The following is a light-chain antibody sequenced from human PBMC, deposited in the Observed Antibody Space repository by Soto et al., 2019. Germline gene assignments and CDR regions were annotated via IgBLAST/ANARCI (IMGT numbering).Light chain of an antibody. Sequence: EIVLTQSPGTLSLSPWETATLSCRASQSVARDLSWYQQKPGQAPRLLISRAFIGATGIPDRFSGSGSGTDFTLTINRLEPEDSAVYYCQQRSNWPRTVGQGTKVDIK. CDR1: QSVARD. J-gene: IGKJ1*01. CDR3: QQRSNWPRT. V-gene: IGKV3D-20*02. CDR2: RAF.